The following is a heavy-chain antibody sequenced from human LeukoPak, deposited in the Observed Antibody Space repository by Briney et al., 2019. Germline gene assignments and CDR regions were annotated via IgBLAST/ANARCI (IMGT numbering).Heavy chain of an antibody. CDR1: GGSFSGYY. J-gene: IGHJ6*02. D-gene: IGHD2-15*01. CDR3: ARLGYCSGGSCFLYYYYGMDV. V-gene: IGHV4-34*01. CDR2: INHSGST. Sequence: SETLSLTCAVYGGSFSGYYWSWIRQPPGKGLEWIGEINHSGSTNYNPSLKSRVTTSVDTSKNQFSLKLSSVTAADTAVYYCARLGYCSGGSCFLYYYYGMDVWGQGTTVTVSS.